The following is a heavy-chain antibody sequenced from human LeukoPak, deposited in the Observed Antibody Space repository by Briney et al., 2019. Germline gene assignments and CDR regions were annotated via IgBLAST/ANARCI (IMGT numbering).Heavy chain of an antibody. V-gene: IGHV1-46*01. J-gene: IGHJ5*02. CDR1: GYTFINNW. CDR2: INPTGTRT. CDR3: ARDNSVGDIAWWFDP. Sequence: GASVTVSCKASGYTFINNWMHWVRQAPGQGLEWIGLINPTGTRTGYAQTFQGRVTITRDISTSTDYMELSSLRSEDTAIYYCARDNSVGDIAWWFDPWGQGTLVTVSS. D-gene: IGHD3-10*01.